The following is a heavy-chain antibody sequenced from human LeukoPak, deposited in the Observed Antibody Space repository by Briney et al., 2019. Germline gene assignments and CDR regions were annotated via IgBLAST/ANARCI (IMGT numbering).Heavy chain of an antibody. J-gene: IGHJ4*02. Sequence: PGGSLRLSFAASGFTVNTYTMTSVRQGPGKGVEWGLGISDSGDSTYYSDSVKRRFTISRDNSKNTLYLQMNSLRAEDTAVYYCAKGHYPDAYCAGDCYFSYWGQGSLVTVSS. V-gene: IGHV3-23*01. CDR3: AKGHYPDAYCAGDCYFSY. D-gene: IGHD2-21*02. CDR2: ISDSGDST. CDR1: GFTVNTYT.